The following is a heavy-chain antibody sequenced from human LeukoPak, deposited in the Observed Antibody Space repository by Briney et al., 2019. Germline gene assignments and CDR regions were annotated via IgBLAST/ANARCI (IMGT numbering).Heavy chain of an antibody. Sequence: ASVKVSCKASGYTFTSYDINWVRQAAGQGLEWMGWMNPNSGNTGYAQKFQGRVIMTRDTSISTAYMELSSLRSKDTAAYYCTRGSIAVPYNWFDPWGQGALVAVSS. CDR2: MNPNSGNT. CDR1: GYTFTSYD. D-gene: IGHD6-19*01. CDR3: TRGSIAVPYNWFDP. V-gene: IGHV1-8*01. J-gene: IGHJ5*02.